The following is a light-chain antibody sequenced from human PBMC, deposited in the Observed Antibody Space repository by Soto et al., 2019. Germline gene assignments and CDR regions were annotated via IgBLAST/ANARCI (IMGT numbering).Light chain of an antibody. V-gene: IGLV7-43*01. J-gene: IGLJ3*02. Sequence: QAVVTQEPSLTVSPGGTVTLTCALTTGAVTSDYYPNWFQRKPGQALRTLIYRTSNKHSWTPARFSGSLLGGKAALTLSGVQHEDEADYYCVIIYGGAWVFGGGTKLTVL. CDR1: TGAVTSDYY. CDR3: VIIYGGAWV. CDR2: RTS.